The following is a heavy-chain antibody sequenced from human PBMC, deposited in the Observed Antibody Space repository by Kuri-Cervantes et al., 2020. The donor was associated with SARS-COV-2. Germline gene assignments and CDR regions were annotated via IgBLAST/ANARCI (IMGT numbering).Heavy chain of an antibody. CDR3: ASVIVTVDYDFCSGNYGLSYFDY. Sequence: GGSLRLSCAASGVTFSNYEMHWVRQAPGKGLVWVSRITSDGSSTSYADSVWGRFTISKDKAKNTLYPQMNRLRAEDTAVYYCASVIVTVDYDFCSGNYGLSYFDYWGQGTLVTVSS. D-gene: IGHD3-3*01. CDR1: GVTFSNYE. V-gene: IGHV3-74*01. CDR2: ITSDGSST. J-gene: IGHJ4*02.